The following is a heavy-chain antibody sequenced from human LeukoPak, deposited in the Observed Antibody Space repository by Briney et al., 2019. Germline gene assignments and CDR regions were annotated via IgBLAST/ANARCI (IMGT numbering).Heavy chain of an antibody. D-gene: IGHD3-10*01. CDR3: ARDQFGELVVCTFHI. CDR2: ISHDGSNK. CDR1: GFTFSSYA. J-gene: IGHJ3*02. V-gene: IGHV3-30-3*01. Sequence: GGSLRLSCAVSGFTFSSYAMHWVRQAPGKGLEWVAIISHDGSNKYYADSVKGRFTISRDNSKNTLYLQMNSLRAEDTAVYYCARDQFGELVVCTFHIWGQGTMVTVSS.